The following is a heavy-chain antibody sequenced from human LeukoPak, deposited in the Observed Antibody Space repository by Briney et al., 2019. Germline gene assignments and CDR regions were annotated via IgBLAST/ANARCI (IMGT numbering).Heavy chain of an antibody. J-gene: IGHJ6*03. CDR2: INGRAATT. D-gene: IGHD7-27*01. CDR3: VKAPATGEGYYFYYMDV. V-gene: IGHV3-23*01. Sequence: GGSLRLSCAASGFASGFTFSSYAMSWVRQAPGEGLEWVASINGRAATTYYADSVKGRFTISRDNSKNTLYLQMNSLGADDTVVYYCVKAPATGEGYYFYYMDVWGKGTTVTVSS. CDR1: GFTFSSYA.